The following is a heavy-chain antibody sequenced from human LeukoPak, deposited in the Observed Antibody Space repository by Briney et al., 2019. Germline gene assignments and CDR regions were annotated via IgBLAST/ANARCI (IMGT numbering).Heavy chain of an antibody. CDR1: GFTLSSYA. V-gene: IGHV3-23*01. D-gene: IGHD3-10*01. CDR2: ISGSGGST. Sequence: PGGSLRLSCAASGFTLSSYAMSWVRQAPGKGLEWVSAISGSGGSTYYADSVKGRFTISRDNSKNTLYLQMNSLRAEDTVVYYCAGAGPTMVRGVISHFDYWGQGTLVTVSS. CDR3: AGAGPTMVRGVISHFDY. J-gene: IGHJ4*02.